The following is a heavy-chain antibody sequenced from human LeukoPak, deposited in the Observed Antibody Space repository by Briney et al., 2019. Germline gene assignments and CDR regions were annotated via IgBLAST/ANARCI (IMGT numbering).Heavy chain of an antibody. V-gene: IGHV4-34*01. Sequence: PSETLSLTCAVYGGSFSGYYWSWIRQPPGKGLEWIGEINHSGSTNYNPSLKSRVTISVDTSKNQFSLKLSSVTAADTAVYCCARHAGSGFDILFDYWGQGTLVTVSS. J-gene: IGHJ4*02. CDR2: INHSGST. CDR3: ARHAGSGFDILFDY. D-gene: IGHD3-10*01. CDR1: GGSFSGYY.